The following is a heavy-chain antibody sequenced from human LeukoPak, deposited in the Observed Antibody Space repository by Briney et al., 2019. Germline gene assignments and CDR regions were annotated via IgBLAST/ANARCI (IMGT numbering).Heavy chain of an antibody. CDR3: ARADGSSWFNF. Sequence: GGSLRLFCAASGFTFSSYSMNWVRQAPEKGLEWVSSISSSSSYIYYADSVKGRFTVSRDNAKNSLYLQMNSLRAEDTAVYHCARADGSSWFNFWGQGTLVTVSS. J-gene: IGHJ4*02. D-gene: IGHD6-13*01. CDR2: ISSSSSYI. V-gene: IGHV3-21*01. CDR1: GFTFSSYS.